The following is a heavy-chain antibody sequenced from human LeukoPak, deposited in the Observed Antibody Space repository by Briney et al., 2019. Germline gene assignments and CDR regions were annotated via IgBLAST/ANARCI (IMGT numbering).Heavy chain of an antibody. J-gene: IGHJ4*02. V-gene: IGHV3-7*01. CDR3: ARRCVFRESYYFDY. D-gene: IGHD3-10*01. CDR1: GFTFSSYW. Sequence: GGSLRLSCAASGFTFSSYWMSWVRQAPGKGLEWVANIKQDGSEKYYVDSVKGRFTITRDNAKNSLYLQMNSLRAEDTAVYYCARRCVFRESYYFDYWGQGTLVTVSS. CDR2: IKQDGSEK.